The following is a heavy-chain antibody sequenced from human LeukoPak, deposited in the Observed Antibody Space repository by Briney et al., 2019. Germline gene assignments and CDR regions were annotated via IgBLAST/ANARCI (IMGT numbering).Heavy chain of an antibody. CDR3: ARVPHYYFGYGYFDT. J-gene: IGHJ4*02. Sequence: KPSETLSLTCAVYGGSFSGYYWSWIRQPPEKGLEWIGEIDQSGTTNYNPSLKSRVTISIDTSKMQFSLTLTSMTAADTAVYYCARVPHYYFGYGYFDTWGQGTRVTVSS. D-gene: IGHD3-10*01. CDR2: IDQSGTT. CDR1: GGSFSGYY. V-gene: IGHV4-34*01.